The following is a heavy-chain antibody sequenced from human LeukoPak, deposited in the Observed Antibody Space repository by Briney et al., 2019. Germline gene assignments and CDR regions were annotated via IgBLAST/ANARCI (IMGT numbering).Heavy chain of an antibody. J-gene: IGHJ4*02. CDR3: ARSSFPHYFDY. CDR2: IDNDGGST. CDR1: GFTFYSYW. V-gene: IGHV3-74*01. D-gene: IGHD3-16*01. Sequence: GGSLRLSCAASGFTFYSYWMHWVRQAPGEGLVWVSRIDNDGGSTPYADSVKGRFTISRDNAKNTLYVQMHSVRAEDTAVYYCARSSFPHYFDYWGQGTLVTVSS.